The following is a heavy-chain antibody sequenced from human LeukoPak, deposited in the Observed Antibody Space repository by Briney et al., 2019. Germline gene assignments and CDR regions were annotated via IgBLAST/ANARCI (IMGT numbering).Heavy chain of an antibody. CDR2: ISGPAGSW. V-gene: IGHV3-23*01. J-gene: IGHJ3*02. Sequence: GGSLRLSCEASGFTFSSYAMSWVRQAPGKGLEWVAAISGPAGSWDYADSVKGRFTVSRDNSKNTLFLQMNSLRAEDTAVYYCAKTYYYDSSGYPDAFDIWGQGTMVTVSS. D-gene: IGHD3-22*01. CDR1: GFTFSSYA. CDR3: AKTYYYDSSGYPDAFDI.